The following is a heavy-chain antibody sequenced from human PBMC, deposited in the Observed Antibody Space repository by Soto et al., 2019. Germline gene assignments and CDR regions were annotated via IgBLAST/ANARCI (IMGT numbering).Heavy chain of an antibody. Sequence: QVQLVESGGGVVQPGRSLRLSCAASGFTFSSYGMHWVRQAPGKGLEWVAVIWYDGSNKYYADSVKGRFTISRDNSKNTLYLQMNSLRAEDTAVYYCARDLTTIFGHDYFDYWGQGTLVTVSS. D-gene: IGHD3-3*01. CDR3: ARDLTTIFGHDYFDY. J-gene: IGHJ4*02. CDR1: GFTFSSYG. CDR2: IWYDGSNK. V-gene: IGHV3-33*01.